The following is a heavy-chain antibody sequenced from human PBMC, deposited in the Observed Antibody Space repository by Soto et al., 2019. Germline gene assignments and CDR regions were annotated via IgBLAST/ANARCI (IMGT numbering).Heavy chain of an antibody. D-gene: IGHD2-2*01. CDR1: GFTFSSYS. J-gene: IGHJ6*03. V-gene: IGHV3-48*01. CDR3: ARVYCSSTSCYVPYYYYYMDV. CDR2: ISSSSSTI. Sequence: EVQLVESGGGLVQPGGSLRLSCAASGFTFSSYSMNWVRQAPGKGLEWVSYISSSSSTIYYADSVKGRFTISRDNAKKSLYMQMNSLRAEDTAVYYCARVYCSSTSCYVPYYYYYMDVRGKGTTVTGSS.